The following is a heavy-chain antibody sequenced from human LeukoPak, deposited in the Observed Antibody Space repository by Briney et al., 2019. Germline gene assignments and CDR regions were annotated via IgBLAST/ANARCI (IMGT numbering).Heavy chain of an antibody. D-gene: IGHD1-1*01. J-gene: IGHJ4*02. CDR2: ISYDGSNK. V-gene: IGHV3-30-3*01. CDR1: GFTFSSYA. CDR3: ARNWNDDY. Sequence: GGSLRLSCAASGFTFSSYAMNWVRQAPGKGLEWVALISYDGSNKNYADSVKGRFTISRDNFKNTLYLQMNSLRAEDTAVYYCARNWNDDYWGQGTLVTVSS.